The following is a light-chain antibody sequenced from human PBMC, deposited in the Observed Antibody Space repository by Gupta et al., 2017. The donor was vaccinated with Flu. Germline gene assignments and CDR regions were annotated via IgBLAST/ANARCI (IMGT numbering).Light chain of an antibody. CDR3: QQVFT. CDR1: HDINNI. Sequence: DIQMTQSPSSLSASVGDRLTITCQASHDINNILNWYQQKPGKAPKLLISTASNLQAGVPSRFSGSGSGTDFTRPISSMQSEDIGTYDGQQVFTFGHGTKVHIK. CDR2: TAS. J-gene: IGKJ3*01. V-gene: IGKV1-33*01.